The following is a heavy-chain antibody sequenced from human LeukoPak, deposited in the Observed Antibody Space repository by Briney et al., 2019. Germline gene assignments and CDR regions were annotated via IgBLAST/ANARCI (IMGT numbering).Heavy chain of an antibody. V-gene: IGHV3-15*01. CDR1: GFTFSNAW. J-gene: IGHJ4*02. Sequence: PGGSLRLSCAASGFTFSNAWMSWVRQAPGKGLEWVGRIKSKTDGGTTDYAAPVKGRFTISRDDSKNTLYLQMNSLKTEDTAVYYCTTGRVYAGYFDYWGQGTLVTVSS. CDR3: TTGRVYAGYFDY. CDR2: IKSKTDGGTT. D-gene: IGHD2-8*01.